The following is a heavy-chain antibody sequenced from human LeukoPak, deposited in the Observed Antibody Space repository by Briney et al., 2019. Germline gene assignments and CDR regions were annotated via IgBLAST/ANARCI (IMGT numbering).Heavy chain of an antibody. V-gene: IGHV5-51*01. CDR2: IYPGDSDT. CDR1: GYSFTSFW. J-gene: IGHJ3*02. D-gene: IGHD6-13*01. Sequence: GEFLKISCQGSGYSFTSFWIAWVRQMPGKGLEWMGIIYPGDSDTTYSPSFQGQVTISADKSITTAYLQISSLKAEDTAVYYCARDLSGSWYGEGAPGPELHSDAFDIWGQGTMVTVSS. CDR3: ARDLSGSWYGEGAPGPELHSDAFDI.